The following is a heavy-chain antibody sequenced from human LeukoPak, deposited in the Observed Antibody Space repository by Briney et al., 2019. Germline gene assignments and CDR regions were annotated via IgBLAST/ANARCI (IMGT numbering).Heavy chain of an antibody. Sequence: PGGSLRLLCTASGSTFGDCAMSWVRQAPGKGLEWVGFIRSKAYGGTTEYAASVKGRFTISRDDSKSIAYLQMNSLKTEDTAVYYCTRGEDRDIVVVPAAIQYDYWGQGTLVTVSS. CDR2: IRSKAYGGTT. J-gene: IGHJ4*02. CDR3: TRGEDRDIVVVPAAIQYDY. CDR1: GSTFGDCA. V-gene: IGHV3-49*04. D-gene: IGHD2-2*01.